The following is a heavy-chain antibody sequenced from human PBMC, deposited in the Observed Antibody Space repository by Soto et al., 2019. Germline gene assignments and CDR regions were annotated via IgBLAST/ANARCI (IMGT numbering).Heavy chain of an antibody. J-gene: IGHJ4*02. V-gene: IGHV3-49*04. D-gene: IGHD3-10*01. CDR2: IRSKAYGGTS. Sequence: PGGSLRLSCTASGFTSGDYAMTWVRQAPGKGLEWVGFIRSKAYGGTSEYAASVRGRFTISRDDSKAIAYLQMNSLKTEDTAVYYCTRDGDYHPSGTYGYIDCWGQGTLVTVSS. CDR1: GFTSGDYA. CDR3: TRDGDYHPSGTYGYIDC.